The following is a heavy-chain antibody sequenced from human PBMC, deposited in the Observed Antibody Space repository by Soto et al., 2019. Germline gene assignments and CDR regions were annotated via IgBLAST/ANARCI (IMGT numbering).Heavy chain of an antibody. CDR2: IYSGGST. J-gene: IGHJ4*02. Sequence: GGSLRLSCAASGATVSGNYMTWVRQAPGKGLEWVSIIYSGGSTYYADSVKGRFTISRDNSKNTLYLQMNSLRANDTAVYYCARGGSSGSGSYFWGQGTLVTVSS. CDR1: GATVSGNY. CDR3: ARGGSSGSGSYF. D-gene: IGHD3-10*01. V-gene: IGHV3-66*01.